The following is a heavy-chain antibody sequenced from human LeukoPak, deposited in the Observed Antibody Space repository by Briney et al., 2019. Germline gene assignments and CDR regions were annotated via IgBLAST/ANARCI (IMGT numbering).Heavy chain of an antibody. Sequence: GGSLRLSCAASGFTFSSYSMNWVRQAPGKGLEWVSYISSSSSTIYYADSVKGRFTISRDNAKNSLYLQMNSLRAEDTAVYYCARPSLGYCSSTSCSNPFQHWGQGTLVTVS. D-gene: IGHD2-2*01. CDR3: ARPSLGYCSSTSCSNPFQH. CDR2: ISSSSSTI. V-gene: IGHV3-48*01. CDR1: GFTFSSYS. J-gene: IGHJ1*01.